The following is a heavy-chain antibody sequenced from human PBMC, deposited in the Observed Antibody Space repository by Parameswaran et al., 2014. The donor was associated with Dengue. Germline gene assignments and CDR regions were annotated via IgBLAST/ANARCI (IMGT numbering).Heavy chain of an antibody. J-gene: IGHJ4*02. V-gene: IGHV3-33*01. CDR2: IWYDGNGK. CDR3: ARDGGPRGWSFWFDY. Sequence: QPPGKGLEWVAVIWYDGNGKYYADSVRGRFTISRDNSKNTLSLQMNSLRAEDTAIYYCARDGGPRGWSFWFDYWGQGTLVTVSS. D-gene: IGHD6-19*01.